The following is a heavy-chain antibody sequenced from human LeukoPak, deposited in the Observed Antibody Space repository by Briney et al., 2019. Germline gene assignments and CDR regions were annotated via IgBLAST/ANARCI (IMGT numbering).Heavy chain of an antibody. J-gene: IGHJ5*02. Sequence: GGSLGLSCAASGFTFSSYGMHWVRQAPGKGLEWVAFIRYDGSNKYYADSVKGRFTISRDNSKNTLYLQMNSLRAEDTAVYYCANPFPGIVPNWFDPWGQGTLVTVSS. CDR1: GFTFSSYG. V-gene: IGHV3-30*02. CDR2: IRYDGSNK. CDR3: ANPFPGIVPNWFDP. D-gene: IGHD2-2*01.